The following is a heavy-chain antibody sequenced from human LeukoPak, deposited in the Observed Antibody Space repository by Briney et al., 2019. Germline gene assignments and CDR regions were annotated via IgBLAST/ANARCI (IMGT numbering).Heavy chain of an antibody. D-gene: IGHD6-19*01. CDR1: GGSINNYY. J-gene: IGHJ4*02. CDR3: ARDYRGWYYFDY. CDR2: ICYSGST. V-gene: IGHV4-59*01. Sequence: PSETLSLTCTVSGGSINNYYWSWLRQSPGKGLEWIGYICYSGSTNYNPSLKSRVTISLDTSKNQFSLKLSSVTAADTAVYYCARDYRGWYYFDYWGQGTLVTVSS.